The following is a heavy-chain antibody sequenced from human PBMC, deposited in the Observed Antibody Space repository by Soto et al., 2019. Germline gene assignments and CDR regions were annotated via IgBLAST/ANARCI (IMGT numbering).Heavy chain of an antibody. J-gene: IGHJ5*02. CDR3: ARIIPNSFDP. V-gene: IGHV4-31*03. CDR1: GGSIGSGAYY. CDR2: IYYSGTT. Sequence: LSLTCTAPGGSIGSGAYYWRWLRQHPGKGLEVIGYIYYSGTTYYNPSLRSRVTISVDTSKNQFSLKLSSVTAADSGVYYCARIIPNSFDPWGKGSLITVS. D-gene: IGHD7-27*01.